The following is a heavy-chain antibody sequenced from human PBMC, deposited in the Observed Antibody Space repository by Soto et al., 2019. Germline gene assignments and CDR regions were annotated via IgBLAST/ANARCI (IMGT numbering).Heavy chain of an antibody. CDR2: ISYDGSSK. D-gene: IGHD4-17*01. J-gene: IGHJ6*02. CDR3: AGSYGDRYYYYGMDV. CDR1: GFTFSSYA. V-gene: IGHV3-30-3*01. Sequence: VGSLRLSCAASGFTFSSYAMHWVRQAPGKGLEWVAVISYDGSSKYYADSVKGRFTISRDNSKNTLYLQMNSLRAEDTAVYYCAGSYGDRYYYYGMDVWGQGTTVTVSS.